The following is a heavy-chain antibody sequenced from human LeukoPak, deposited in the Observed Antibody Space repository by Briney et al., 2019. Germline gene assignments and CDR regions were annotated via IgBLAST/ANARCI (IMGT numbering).Heavy chain of an antibody. Sequence: SETLSLICTVSGGFINSYYWSWIRQPPGKGLEWIGYIYYSGSTNYNPSLKSRVTISVDTSKNQFSLKLSSVTAADTAVYYCARGPQYCSDGSCYSYAFDIWGQGTMVTVSS. CDR2: IYYSGST. J-gene: IGHJ3*02. D-gene: IGHD2-15*01. CDR1: GGFINSYY. CDR3: ARGPQYCSDGSCYSYAFDI. V-gene: IGHV4-59*01.